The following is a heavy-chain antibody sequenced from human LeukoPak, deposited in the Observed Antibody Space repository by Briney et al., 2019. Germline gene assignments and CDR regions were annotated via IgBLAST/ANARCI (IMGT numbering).Heavy chain of an antibody. V-gene: IGHV1-2*02. Sequence: ASVKVSCKASGYTFTDSYIHWVRQAPGQGLEWMGWINPNSGGTHYGQKFQGRVTMTRDTSISTAYMELSRLRSDDTAMYYCARDDLRYFDSRYGMDVWGQGTTVNVSS. J-gene: IGHJ6*02. D-gene: IGHD3-9*01. CDR1: GYTFTDSY. CDR3: ARDDLRYFDSRYGMDV. CDR2: INPNSGGT.